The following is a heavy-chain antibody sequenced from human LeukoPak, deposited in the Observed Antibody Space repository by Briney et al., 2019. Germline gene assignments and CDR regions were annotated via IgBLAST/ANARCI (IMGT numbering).Heavy chain of an antibody. V-gene: IGHV1-2*02. Sequence: ASVKVSCKASGYTFTGYYMHWVRQAPGQGLEWMGWINPNSSGTNYAQKFQGGVTITRDTSASTAYMELSSLRSEDTAVYYCARDRGIQLWLNYWGQGTLVTVSS. CDR1: GYTFTGYY. J-gene: IGHJ4*02. CDR3: ARDRGIQLWLNY. D-gene: IGHD5-18*01. CDR2: INPNSSGT.